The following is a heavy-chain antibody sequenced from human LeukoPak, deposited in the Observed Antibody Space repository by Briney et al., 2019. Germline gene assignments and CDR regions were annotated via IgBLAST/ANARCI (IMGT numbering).Heavy chain of an antibody. Sequence: GGSLRLSCAASGFTFDDYAMHWVRQAPGKGLEWVSGISWISGSIGYADSVKGRFTISRDNAKNSLYLQMNSLRAEDTALYYCAKVSSGWYWGYYFDYWGQGTLVTVSS. D-gene: IGHD6-19*01. CDR1: GFTFDDYA. CDR3: AKVSSGWYWGYYFDY. V-gene: IGHV3-9*01. CDR2: ISWISGSI. J-gene: IGHJ4*02.